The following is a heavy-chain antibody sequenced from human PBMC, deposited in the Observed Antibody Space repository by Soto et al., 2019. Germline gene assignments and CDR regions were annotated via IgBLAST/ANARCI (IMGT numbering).Heavy chain of an antibody. CDR3: ARDGNDLWSGSDS. Sequence: LRLSCAASGFTFSSYWMSWVRQVPGKGLEWVANMKDSGSETYFMGSVEGRFTISRDNAKNSLFLQMNSLRVEDTAVYYCARDGNDLWSGSDSWGQGTLVTVSS. J-gene: IGHJ4*02. D-gene: IGHD3-3*01. CDR1: GFTFSSYW. CDR2: MKDSGSET. V-gene: IGHV3-7*01.